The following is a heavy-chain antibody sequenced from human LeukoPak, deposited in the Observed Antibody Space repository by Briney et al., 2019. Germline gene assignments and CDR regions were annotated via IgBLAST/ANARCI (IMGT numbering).Heavy chain of an antibody. CDR2: IDPVDSHT. D-gene: IGHD6-19*01. J-gene: IGHJ4*02. CDR3: ARGRGWVDN. V-gene: IGHV5-10-1*01. Sequence: GESLKISCKGSGSTFTNNWITWVRQMPGRGLEWMGRIDPVDSHTDYNPSFQGHVTISVDKAINTVYLQWGSLEASDSAMYYCARGRGWVDNWGQGALVTVSS. CDR1: GSTFTNNW.